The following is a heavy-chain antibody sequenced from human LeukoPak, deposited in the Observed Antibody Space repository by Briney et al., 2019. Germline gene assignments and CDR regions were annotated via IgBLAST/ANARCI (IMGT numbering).Heavy chain of an antibody. J-gene: IGHJ4*02. CDR1: GFTVSSYG. V-gene: IGHV3-30*02. CDR3: AKSSSRLDTSSFEY. Sequence: GGSLRLSCAASGFTVSSYGIHWVRQAPGKGLEWVTFIQYDGSNKYADSVKGRFTISRDNSKNVLYLQMNSLRAEDTALYYCAKSSSRLDTSSFEYWGQGTLVTVSS. D-gene: IGHD5-18*01. CDR2: IQYDGSNK.